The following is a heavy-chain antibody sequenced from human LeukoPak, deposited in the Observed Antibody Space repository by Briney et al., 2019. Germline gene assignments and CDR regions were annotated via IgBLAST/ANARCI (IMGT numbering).Heavy chain of an antibody. V-gene: IGHV5-51*01. Sequence: GESLXXSXXGXXYSFTTYWXAWVRPMPGKGVEWMGLIYPGDCDIRYSTSLQGQVTISDDKSITTAYLQWSSLKASDTAMYYCARHGGTYAYDYWGQGTLVTVSS. D-gene: IGHD5-12*01. J-gene: IGHJ4*02. CDR2: IYPGDCDI. CDR1: XYSFTTYW. CDR3: ARHGGTYAYDY.